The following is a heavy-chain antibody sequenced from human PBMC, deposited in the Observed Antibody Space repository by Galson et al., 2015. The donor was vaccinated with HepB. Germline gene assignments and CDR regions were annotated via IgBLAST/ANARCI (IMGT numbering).Heavy chain of an antibody. CDR2: ISYDGSNK. J-gene: IGHJ4*02. CDR3: AKDIGRRRIVVVFDY. Sequence: SLRLSCAASGFTFSSYGMHWVRQAPGKGLEWVAVISYDGSNKYYADSVKGRFTISRDNSKNTLYLQMNSLRAEDTAVYYCAKDIGRRRIVVVFDYWGQGTLVTVSS. CDR1: GFTFSSYG. D-gene: IGHD3-22*01. V-gene: IGHV3-30*18.